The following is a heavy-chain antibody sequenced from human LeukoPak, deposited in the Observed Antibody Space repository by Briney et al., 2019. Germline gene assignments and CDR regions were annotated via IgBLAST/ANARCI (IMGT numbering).Heavy chain of an antibody. D-gene: IGHD2/OR15-2a*01. J-gene: IGHJ4*02. Sequence: QPGGSLRLSCAASGFIFSSYGMHWVRHTPGKGLEWVALISNDGSSQYYTDSVKGRFIISRDNSKNTLFLQLNSLGPEDTGVYYCAKDNYGNRPRFDYWGQGTLVTVSS. CDR1: GFIFSSYG. CDR2: ISNDGSSQ. CDR3: AKDNYGNRPRFDY. V-gene: IGHV3-30*18.